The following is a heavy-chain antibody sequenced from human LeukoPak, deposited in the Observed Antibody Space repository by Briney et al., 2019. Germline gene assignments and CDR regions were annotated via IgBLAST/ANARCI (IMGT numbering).Heavy chain of an antibody. V-gene: IGHV4-38-2*02. J-gene: IGHJ6*03. CDR3: ARSSEGRYYYDSSGFSYYYYYMDV. CDR2: IYHSGST. Sequence: SETLSLTCTVSGYSISSGYYWGWIRQPPGKGLEWIGSIYHSGSTYYNPSLKSRASISVDTSKNQFSLKLSSVTAADTAVYYCARSSEGRYYYDSSGFSYYYYYMDVWGKGTTVTVSS. CDR1: GYSISSGYY. D-gene: IGHD3-22*01.